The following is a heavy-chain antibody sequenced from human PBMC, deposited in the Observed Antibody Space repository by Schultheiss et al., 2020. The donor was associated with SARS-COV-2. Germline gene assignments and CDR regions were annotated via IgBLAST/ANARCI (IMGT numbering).Heavy chain of an antibody. J-gene: IGHJ2*01. V-gene: IGHV4-34*01. Sequence: GSLRLSCVVSGFTFSDAWMTWIRQPPGKGLEWIGEINHSGSTNYNPSLKSRVTISVDTSKNQFSLKLSSVTAADTAVYYCARDRYDFWSGYVSYWYFDLWGRGTLVTVSS. CDR2: INHSGST. CDR1: GFTFSDAW. D-gene: IGHD3-3*01. CDR3: ARDRYDFWSGYVSYWYFDL.